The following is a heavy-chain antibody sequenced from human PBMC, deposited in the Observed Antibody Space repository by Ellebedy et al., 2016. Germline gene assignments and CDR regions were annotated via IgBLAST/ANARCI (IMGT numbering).Heavy chain of an antibody. Sequence: SETLSLXXTVSGYSISNGYYWGWIRQSPGKGLEWIGTIYYSGSTYYNPSLKSRVIISIDTSKNQFSLKLSSVTAADTAVYYCASLDFNAPIDYWGQGTLVTVSS. D-gene: IGHD3-3*01. J-gene: IGHJ4*02. CDR3: ASLDFNAPIDY. CDR2: IYYSGST. V-gene: IGHV4-38-2*02. CDR1: GYSISNGYY.